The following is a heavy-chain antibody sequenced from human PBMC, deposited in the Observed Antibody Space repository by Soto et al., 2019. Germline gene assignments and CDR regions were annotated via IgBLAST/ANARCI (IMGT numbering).Heavy chain of an antibody. V-gene: IGHV3-53*01. CDR3: ARVGYAVTTGGALDI. J-gene: IGHJ3*02. CDR1: GFTVSSNY. CDR2: IYSDGST. Sequence: EVQLVESGGGLIQPGGSLRLSCAASGFTVSSNYMSWVRQAPGKGLEWVSVIYSDGSTFYADSVKGRFTISRDNSKNTLYLQMNSLGAEDTAVYYGARVGYAVTTGGALDIWGQGTMVTVSS. D-gene: IGHD4-17*01.